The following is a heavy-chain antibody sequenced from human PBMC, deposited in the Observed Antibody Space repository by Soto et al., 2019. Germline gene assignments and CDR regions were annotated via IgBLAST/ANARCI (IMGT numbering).Heavy chain of an antibody. V-gene: IGHV4-59*08. CDR3: ARRYGVYFDY. CDR2: IYYSGST. CDR1: GGSISSYY. Sequence: PSETLSLPCTVSGGSISSYYWSWIRQPPGKGLEWIGYIYYSGSTNYNPSLKSRVTISVDTSKNQFSLKLSSVTAADTAVYYCARRYGVYFDYWGQGTLVTVSS. J-gene: IGHJ4*02. D-gene: IGHD4-17*01.